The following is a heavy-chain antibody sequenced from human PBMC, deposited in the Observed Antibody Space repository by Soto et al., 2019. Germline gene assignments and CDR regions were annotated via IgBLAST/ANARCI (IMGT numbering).Heavy chain of an antibody. Sequence: SGTLSLTRAFYGGSFSGSYSRWTRQPPGKGLEWIGEINHSGSTNYNPSLKSRVTISVDTSKNQFSLKLSSVTAADTAVYYCARAGGFSSLDYWGQGTLLTVS. V-gene: IGHV4-34*01. CDR2: INHSGST. CDR1: GGSFSGSY. CDR3: ARAGGFSSLDY. J-gene: IGHJ4*02. D-gene: IGHD6-13*01.